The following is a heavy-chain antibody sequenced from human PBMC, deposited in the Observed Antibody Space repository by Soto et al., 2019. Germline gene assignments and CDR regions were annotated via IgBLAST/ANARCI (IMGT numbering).Heavy chain of an antibody. D-gene: IGHD3-22*01. CDR2: IYYSGST. Sequence: SETLSLTCTFSGGSISSSSYYLGWIRQPPGKGLEWIGSIYYSGSTYYNPSLKSRVTISVDTSKNQFSLKLSSVTAADTAVYYCARHLARPATTYYYDSSGYFVYWGQGTLVTVSS. CDR3: ARHLARPATTYYYDSSGYFVY. J-gene: IGHJ4*02. V-gene: IGHV4-39*01. CDR1: GGSISSSSYY.